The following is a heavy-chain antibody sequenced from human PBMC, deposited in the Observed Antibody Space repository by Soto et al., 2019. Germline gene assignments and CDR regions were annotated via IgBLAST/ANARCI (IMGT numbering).Heavy chain of an antibody. CDR2: INHSGST. CDR3: ARVVEGNAFDI. V-gene: IGHV4-34*01. CDR1: GGSFSGYY. Sequence: PSETLSLTCAVYGGSFSGYYWGWIRQPPGKGLEWIGEINHSGSTNYNPSLKSRVTISVDTSKNQFSLKLSSVTAADTAVYYCARVVEGNAFDIWGQGAMVTVSS. D-gene: IGHD3-10*01. J-gene: IGHJ3*02.